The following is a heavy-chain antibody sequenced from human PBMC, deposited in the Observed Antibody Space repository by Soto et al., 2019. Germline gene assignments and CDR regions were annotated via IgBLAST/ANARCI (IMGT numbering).Heavy chain of an antibody. Sequence: QVQLQESGPGLVKPSQTLSLTCTVSGGSINNGGYYWSWIRQHPGKGLEWIGYIYYSGSTDYNPSLKGGFPIPKAPSKNQFSLKLGLVTAADTAVYYCARDREKAAGYYGMDVWGQGTRSPSP. CDR2: IYYSGST. J-gene: IGHJ6*02. V-gene: IGHV4-31*03. CDR1: GGSINNGGYY. CDR3: ARDREKAAGYYGMDV. D-gene: IGHD6-13*01.